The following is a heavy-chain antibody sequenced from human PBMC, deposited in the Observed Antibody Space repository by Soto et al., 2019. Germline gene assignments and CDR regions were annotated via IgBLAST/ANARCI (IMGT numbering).Heavy chain of an antibody. D-gene: IGHD6-6*01. CDR3: AKTPYRGSSGHWFDP. CDR2: ISSDGRDE. V-gene: IGHV3-30*18. J-gene: IGHJ5*02. CDR1: GFTFSDYG. Sequence: GGSLRLSCSVSGFTFSDYGMHWVRQAPGEGLQWVAVISSDGRDEQYADSVKGRFTVSRDNSKSTFYLQMNSLSPEDTAVYYCAKTPYRGSSGHWFDPWGQGTLVTISS.